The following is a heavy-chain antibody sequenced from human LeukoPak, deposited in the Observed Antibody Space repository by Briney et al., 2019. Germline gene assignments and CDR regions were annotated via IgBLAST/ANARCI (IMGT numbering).Heavy chain of an antibody. D-gene: IGHD3-3*01. Sequence: GESLKISCKGSGYSFTSYWIGWVRQMPGKGLEWMWIIYPGDSDTRYSPSFQGQVTISADKSISTAYLQWSSLKASDTAMYYCARQNYDFWSGYRWFDPWGQGTLVTVSS. CDR3: ARQNYDFWSGYRWFDP. CDR1: GYSFTSYW. CDR2: IYPGDSDT. J-gene: IGHJ5*02. V-gene: IGHV5-51*01.